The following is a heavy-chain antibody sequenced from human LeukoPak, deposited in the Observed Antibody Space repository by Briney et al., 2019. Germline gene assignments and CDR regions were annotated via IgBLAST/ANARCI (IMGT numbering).Heavy chain of an antibody. D-gene: IGHD4-11*01. CDR1: GFTFSSYA. V-gene: IGHV3-23*01. CDR3: AKAPPRLTTVTTFLH. CDR2: ISGSGGST. Sequence: GRSLRLSCAASGFTFSSYAMSWVRQAPGKGLEWVSAISGSGGSTYYADSVKGRFTISRDNSKNTLYLQMNSLRAEDTAVYYCAKAPPRLTTVTTFLHWGQGTLVTVSS. J-gene: IGHJ4*02.